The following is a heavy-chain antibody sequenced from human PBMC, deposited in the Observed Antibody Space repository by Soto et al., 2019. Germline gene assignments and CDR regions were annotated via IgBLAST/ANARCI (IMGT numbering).Heavy chain of an antibody. CDR3: ARELNTDPTAYYSFAY. V-gene: IGHV1-18*01. CDR1: GYTFTAYG. D-gene: IGHD3-9*01. CDR2: VGTANANT. Sequence: QVQLVQSGPEVTMPGASVKVSCKTSGYTFTAYGLAWLRQAPGQRPEWLGWVGTANANTNYAEKFQASVTMTSDRSTTTTYMELRSLRSDDTAVYSCARELNTDPTAYYSFAYWGQGTLVTVSS. J-gene: IGHJ4*02.